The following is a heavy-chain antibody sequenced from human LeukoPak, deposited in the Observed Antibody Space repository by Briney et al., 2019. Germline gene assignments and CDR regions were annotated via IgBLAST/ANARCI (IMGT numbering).Heavy chain of an antibody. J-gene: IGHJ6*02. CDR3: ARHSVSYYYYYGMDV. CDR2: IYYSRST. Sequence: PSETLSLTCTVSGGSISSYYWSWIRQPPGKGLEWIGYIYYSRSTNYNPSLKSRVTISVDTSKNQFSLKLSSVTAADTAVYYCARHSVSYYYYYGMDVWGQGTTVTVSS. V-gene: IGHV4-59*08. D-gene: IGHD6-25*01. CDR1: GGSISSYY.